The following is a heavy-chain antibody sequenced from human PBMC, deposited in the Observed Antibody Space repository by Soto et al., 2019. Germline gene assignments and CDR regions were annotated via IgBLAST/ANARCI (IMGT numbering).Heavy chain of an antibody. CDR2: INHSGST. V-gene: IGHV4-34*01. Sequence: SETLSLTCAVYGGSFSGYYWSWIRQPPGKGLEWIGEINHSGSTNYNPSLKSRVTISVDTSKNQFSLKLSSVTAADTAVYYCARGPRAVLMVYAMRWFDPWGQGTLVTVSS. D-gene: IGHD2-8*01. CDR3: ARGPRAVLMVYAMRWFDP. CDR1: GGSFSGYY. J-gene: IGHJ5*02.